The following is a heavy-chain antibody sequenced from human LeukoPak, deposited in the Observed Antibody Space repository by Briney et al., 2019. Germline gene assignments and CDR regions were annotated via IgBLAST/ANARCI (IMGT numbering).Heavy chain of an antibody. J-gene: IGHJ5*02. D-gene: IGHD6-19*01. CDR2: IYTSGST. CDR3: ARSGIEQWLPSPRSGTFDP. V-gene: IGHV4-61*02. Sequence: PSETLSLTCTVSGGSISSGSYYWSWIRQPAGKGLEWIGRIYTSGSTNYNPSLKSRVTISVDTSKNQFSLKLSSVTAADTAVYYCARSGIEQWLPSPRSGTFDPWGQGTLVTVSS. CDR1: GGSISSGSYY.